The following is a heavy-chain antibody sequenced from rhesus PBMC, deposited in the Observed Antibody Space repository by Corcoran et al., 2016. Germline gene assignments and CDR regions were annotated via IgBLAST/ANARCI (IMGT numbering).Heavy chain of an antibody. J-gene: IGHJ4*01. V-gene: IGHV3S11*01. Sequence: EVQLVESGGGLVQPGGSLRLSCAASGFTFRNYWMSWVRQAPGKGLEGVGFIKNKADGGTTAYAESVKGRFTISRDDSKNTLYLQMNSLKTEDTAVYYCTRETIAAADYWGQGVLVTVSS. D-gene: IGHD6-31*01. CDR1: GFTFRNYW. CDR2: IKNKADGGTT. CDR3: TRETIAAADY.